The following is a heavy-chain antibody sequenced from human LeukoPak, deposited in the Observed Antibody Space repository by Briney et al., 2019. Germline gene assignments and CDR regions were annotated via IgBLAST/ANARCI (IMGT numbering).Heavy chain of an antibody. D-gene: IGHD5-18*01. J-gene: IGHJ6*03. CDR3: ARVPAMAHYYYYMDV. V-gene: IGHV4-59*01. Sequence: SETLSLTCTVSGGSISSYCWSWIRQPPGKGLEWIGYIYCSGSTNSNPSLKSRVTISVDTSKNQLSLKLSSVTAADTAVYYCARVPAMAHYYYYMDVWGKGTTVTISS. CDR2: IYCSGST. CDR1: GGSISSYC.